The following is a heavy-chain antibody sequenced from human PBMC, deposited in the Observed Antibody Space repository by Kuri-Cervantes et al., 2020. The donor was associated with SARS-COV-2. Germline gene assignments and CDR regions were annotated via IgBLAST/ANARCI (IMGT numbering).Heavy chain of an antibody. CDR2: IYYSGST. J-gene: IGHJ5*02. CDR1: SGSIGSYY. Sequence: SETLSPTCIVSSGSIGSYYCSWTRQPPGKGMEWIGYIYYSGSTNYNPSLKSRVTLSVETSKNQVPLNLSSVTAADTAVYFCARVGVYCSNTSCYPNWFDPWGQGTLVTVSS. D-gene: IGHD2-2*01. CDR3: ARVGVYCSNTSCYPNWFDP. V-gene: IGHV4-59*08.